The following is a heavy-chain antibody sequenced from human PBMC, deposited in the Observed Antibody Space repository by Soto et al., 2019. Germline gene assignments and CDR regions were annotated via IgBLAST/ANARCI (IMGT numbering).Heavy chain of an antibody. CDR2: ISSDGSDK. D-gene: IGHD2-21*01. J-gene: IGHJ4*02. CDR1: GFSFSNYP. Sequence: QVQLVESGGGVVQPGRSLRLSCAASGFSFSNYPMHWVRQAPGKGLEWVAVISSDGSDKYYADSVRGRFTISRDNSKNTLYLQMSSLRPEDTAGYYCARDLVVVATAPFDYWGQGTLVTVSS. V-gene: IGHV3-30-3*01. CDR3: ARDLVVVATAPFDY.